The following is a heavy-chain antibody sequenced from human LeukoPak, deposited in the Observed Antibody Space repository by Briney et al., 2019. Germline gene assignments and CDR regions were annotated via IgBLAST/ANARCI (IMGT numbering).Heavy chain of an antibody. D-gene: IGHD3-10*01. Sequence: PSETLSLTCAVYGGSFSGYYWSWIRQPPGKGLEWIGEINHSGSTNYNPSLKSRVTISVDTSKNQFSLKLSSVAAADTAVYYCARMVLWFGKLLSFDYWGQGTLVTVSS. CDR3: ARMVLWFGKLLSFDY. V-gene: IGHV4-34*01. J-gene: IGHJ4*02. CDR1: GGSFSGYY. CDR2: INHSGST.